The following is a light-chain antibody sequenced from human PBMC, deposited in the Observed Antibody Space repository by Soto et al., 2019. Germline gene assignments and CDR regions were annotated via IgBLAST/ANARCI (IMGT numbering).Light chain of an antibody. J-gene: IGLJ1*01. V-gene: IGLV7-43*01. CDR3: LLYYGGAHV. CDR2: GAT. CDR1: TGAVTNDHY. Sequence: QAVVTQEPSLTVSPGGTVTLTCTSSTGAVTNDHYPNWFQQKPGQAPRPLIYGATNKHSWTPARFSGSLLGGKAALTLSGVQPEDEGEYYCLLYYGGAHVFGTGTKLTVL.